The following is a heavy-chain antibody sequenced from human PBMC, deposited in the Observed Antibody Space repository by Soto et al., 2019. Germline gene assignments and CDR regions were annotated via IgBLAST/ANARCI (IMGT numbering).Heavy chain of an antibody. CDR2: LLRPGRST. CDR1: GFMFSDYA. J-gene: IGHJ5*02. V-gene: IGHV3-23*01. Sequence: GGSLRLSCAASGFMFSDYAMTWARQAPGKELEWVSGLLRPGRSTYYADSVKGRFTISGDTSANTVYLQMDGLRAEDTAVYYCAKDAIAKDGIWLMDSCGQGTVVTVYS. D-gene: IGHD3-16*01. CDR3: AKDAIAKDGIWLMDS.